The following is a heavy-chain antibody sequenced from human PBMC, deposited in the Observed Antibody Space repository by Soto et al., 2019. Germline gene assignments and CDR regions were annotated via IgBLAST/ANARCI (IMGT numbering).Heavy chain of an antibody. CDR2: LSYDGTNE. CDR3: TKWFGEPYYYYFFMDV. CDR1: GFTFNDYG. J-gene: IGHJ6*03. D-gene: IGHD3-10*01. V-gene: IGHV3-33*06. Sequence: QVQLVESGGGVVQPGRSLRLSCAASGFTFNDYGMHWIRQAPGKELEWVAVLSYDGTNEFYGDSVKGRFTISRDNSKNTVYLQMNSLRAEDTAVYYCTKWFGEPYYYYFFMDVWGKGTTVTVSS.